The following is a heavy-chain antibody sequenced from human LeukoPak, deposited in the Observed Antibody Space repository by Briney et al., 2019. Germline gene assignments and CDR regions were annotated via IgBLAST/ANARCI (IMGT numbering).Heavy chain of an antibody. CDR3: ASDYYDSSGYFTPIDY. Sequence: GRSLRLSCAASGFTFSSYGKHWVRQAPGKGLEWVAVIWYDGSNKYYADSVKGRFTISRDNSKNTLYLQMNSLRAEDTAVYYCASDYYDSSGYFTPIDYWGQGTLVTVSS. CDR2: IWYDGSNK. J-gene: IGHJ4*02. CDR1: GFTFSSYG. V-gene: IGHV3-33*01. D-gene: IGHD3-22*01.